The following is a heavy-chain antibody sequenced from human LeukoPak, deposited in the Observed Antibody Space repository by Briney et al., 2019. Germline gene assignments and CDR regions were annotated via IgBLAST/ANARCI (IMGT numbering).Heavy chain of an antibody. J-gene: IGHJ3*01. CDR3: ARCTASCYANAFDV. CDR1: GFSFSSYA. V-gene: IGHV3-23*01. CDR2: IGGGTGNT. D-gene: IGHD2-2*01. Sequence: GGSLRLSCAASGFSFSSYAMSWARQAPGRGLEWVSLIGGGTGNTYYPDSVKGRFTISRDNSKNTLYLQTNSLRPDDTAVYYCARCTASCYANAFDVWGQGTLLTVSS.